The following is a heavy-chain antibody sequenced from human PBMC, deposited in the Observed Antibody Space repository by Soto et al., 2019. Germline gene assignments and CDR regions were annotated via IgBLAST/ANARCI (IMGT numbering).Heavy chain of an antibody. J-gene: IGHJ4*02. V-gene: IGHV4-38-2*01. CDR1: GFSISSDSY. Sequence: LSLTCAVSGFSISSDSYWGWMRQSPGKGLEWIGTLSHSGRTFYNPSLKSRVTISADTTKNQFSLSLTSVTAADTAVYYCGHLKTDTEVTPAPPLFDSWGQGTLVTVSS. CDR2: LSHSGRT. CDR3: GHLKTDTEVTPAPPLFDS. D-gene: IGHD2-2*01.